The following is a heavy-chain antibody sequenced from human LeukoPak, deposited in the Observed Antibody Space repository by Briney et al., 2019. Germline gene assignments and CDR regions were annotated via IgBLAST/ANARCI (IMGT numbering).Heavy chain of an antibody. J-gene: IGHJ3*02. Sequence: GASVKVSCKASGYTFTSYDISWVRQATGQGLEWMGWMNPNSGNTGYAQKFQGRVTMTRNTSISTAYMELSSLRSEDTAVYYCARVYDYVWGSYRYNPDAFDIWGQGTMVTVSS. CDR2: MNPNSGNT. V-gene: IGHV1-8*01. CDR1: GYTFTSYD. CDR3: ARVYDYVWGSYRYNPDAFDI. D-gene: IGHD3-16*02.